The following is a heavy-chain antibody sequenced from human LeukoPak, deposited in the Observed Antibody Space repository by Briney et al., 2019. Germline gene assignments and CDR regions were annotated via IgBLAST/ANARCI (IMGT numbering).Heavy chain of an antibody. J-gene: IGHJ4*02. CDR3: AKGYYYDSSGYSFFDY. Sequence: GGSLRLSCAASGFTFSSYGMHWVRQAPGKGLEWVAFIRYVGSNKYYADSVKGRFTISRDNSKNTLYLQMNSLRAEDTAVYYCAKGYYYDSSGYSFFDYWGQGTLVTDSS. D-gene: IGHD3-22*01. V-gene: IGHV3-30*02. CDR1: GFTFSSYG. CDR2: IRYVGSNK.